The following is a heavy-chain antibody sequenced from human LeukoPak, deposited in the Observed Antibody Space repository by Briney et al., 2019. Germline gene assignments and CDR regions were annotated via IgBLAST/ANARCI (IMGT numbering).Heavy chain of an antibody. J-gene: IGHJ4*02. CDR3: ARGYSSSWSLDY. V-gene: IGHV4-4*07. CDR1: GGSISSYY. D-gene: IGHD6-13*01. CDR2: IYTSGNT. Sequence: SETLSLTCTVSGGSISSYYWTWVRQPAGKGLEWIGRIYTSGNTNYNPSLKSRVTISVDKSKNQFSLKLSSVTAADTAVYYCARGYSSSWSLDYWGQGTLVTVSS.